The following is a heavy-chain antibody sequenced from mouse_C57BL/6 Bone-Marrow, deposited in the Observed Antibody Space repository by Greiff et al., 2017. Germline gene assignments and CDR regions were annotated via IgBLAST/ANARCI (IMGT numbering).Heavy chain of an antibody. Sequence: EVQRVESGGDLVKPGGSLKLSCAASGFTFSSYGMSWVRQTPDKRLEWVATISSGGSYTYYPDSVKGRFTISSDNAKNTLYLQMSSLKSEDTAMYYCARESYYGNYSAMDYWGQGTSVTVSS. CDR2: ISSGGSYT. V-gene: IGHV5-6*01. J-gene: IGHJ4*01. CDR3: ARESYYGNYSAMDY. CDR1: GFTFSSYG. D-gene: IGHD2-1*01.